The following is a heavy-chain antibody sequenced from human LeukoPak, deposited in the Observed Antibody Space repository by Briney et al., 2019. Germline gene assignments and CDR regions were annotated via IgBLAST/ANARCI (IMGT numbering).Heavy chain of an antibody. CDR1: GFTFSSYS. CDR2: ISSSSSYI. CDR3: AKDFRIGYSAHFDY. Sequence: GSLRLSCAASGFTFSSYSMNWVRQAPGKGLEWVSSISSSSSYIYYADSVKGRFTISRDNAKNSLYLQMNSLRAEDTAVYYCAKDFRIGYSAHFDYWGQGALVTVSS. D-gene: IGHD2-21*01. J-gene: IGHJ4*02. V-gene: IGHV3-21*01.